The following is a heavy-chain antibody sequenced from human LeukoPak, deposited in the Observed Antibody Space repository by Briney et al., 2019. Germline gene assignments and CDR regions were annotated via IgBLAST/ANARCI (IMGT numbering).Heavy chain of an antibody. D-gene: IGHD3-3*01. CDR3: ATTYYDFWSGSTIYNWFDP. CDR1: GGSFSGYY. CDR2: IYYSGST. V-gene: IGHV4-34*01. Sequence: MSSETLSLTCAVYGGSFSGYYWSWIRQPPGKGLEWIGSIYYSGSTYYNPSLKSRVTISVDTSKNQFSLKLSSVTAADTAVYYCATTYYDFWSGSTIYNWFDPWGQGTLATVSS. J-gene: IGHJ5*02.